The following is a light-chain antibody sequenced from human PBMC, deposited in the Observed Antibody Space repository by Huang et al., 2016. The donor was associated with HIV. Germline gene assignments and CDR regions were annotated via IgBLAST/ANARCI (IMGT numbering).Light chain of an antibody. V-gene: IGKV3-11*01. Sequence: EIVLTQSPATLSLSPGERPTLSCRASQSVRSYLAWYQQKPGQAPRLLIYDASNRATGIPARVSGSGSGTDFTLTISNLQSEDFAVYYCQQRSAWPLTFGGGTKVEI. CDR2: DAS. CDR1: QSVRSY. J-gene: IGKJ4*01. CDR3: QQRSAWPLT.